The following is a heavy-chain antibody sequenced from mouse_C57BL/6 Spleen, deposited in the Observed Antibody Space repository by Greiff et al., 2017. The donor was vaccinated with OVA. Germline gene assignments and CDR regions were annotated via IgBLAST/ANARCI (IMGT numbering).Heavy chain of an antibody. CDR2: IWSDGST. J-gene: IGHJ4*01. CDR1: GFSFTSYG. V-gene: IGHV2-6-1*01. D-gene: IGHD3-2*02. CDR3: AIHGDSSGYDEMDY. Sequence: VKLVESGPGLVAPSQSLSITCTVSGFSFTSYGVHWVRQTPGQGLEWLVVIWSDGSTTYNSALKSSLSISKDNSKSQVFLNMNSLHTDDTSMYYCAIHGDSSGYDEMDYWGQGTSVTVSS.